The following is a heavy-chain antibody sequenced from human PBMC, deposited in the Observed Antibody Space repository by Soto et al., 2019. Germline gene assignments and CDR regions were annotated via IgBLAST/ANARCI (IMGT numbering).Heavy chain of an antibody. V-gene: IGHV1-18*01. CDR3: ARVVPGAEAWFGP. Sequence: QVQLVQSGGEVKRPGASVKVSCKTSGYTFSNYVITWLRQAPGQPLEWLGWISLYSDGANYAQKFQGRVSMTTDTATTTAYMELRSLRSDDTDVYYCARVVPGAEAWFGPWGQGTLVTVSS. CDR1: GYTFSNYV. CDR2: ISLYSDGA. J-gene: IGHJ5*02. D-gene: IGHD2-2*01.